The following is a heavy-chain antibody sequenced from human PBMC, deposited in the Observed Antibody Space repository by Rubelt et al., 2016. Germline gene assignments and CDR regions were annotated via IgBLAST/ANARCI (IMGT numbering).Heavy chain of an antibody. V-gene: IGHV4-4*07. J-gene: IGHJ4*02. CDR3: ARGDPDRGSRTVTLDY. CDR1: GGSISSYY. Sequence: ESGPGLVKPSETLSLTCTVSGGSISSYYWSWIRQPAGKGLEWIGRIYTSGSTNYIPSLKSRVTMSVDTSKNQFSLKLSSVTAADTAVYYCARGDPDRGSRTVTLDYWGQGTLVTVSS. D-gene: IGHD4-17*01. CDR2: IYTSGST.